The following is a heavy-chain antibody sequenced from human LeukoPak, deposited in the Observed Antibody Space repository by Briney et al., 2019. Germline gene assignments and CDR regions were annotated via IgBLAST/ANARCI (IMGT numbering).Heavy chain of an antibody. CDR3: ARGPTLIGVAGTWPLDY. Sequence: PAGSLTLSCAASGFTFSDDSTKWVRQAPGKGREWVSSISTGSSYKYYGDSVKGRFTTSRDNATNSQYLQMNSLSADDPAVYYCARGPTLIGVAGTWPLDYWGQGTLVIVSS. CDR1: GFTFSDDS. J-gene: IGHJ4*02. V-gene: IGHV3-21*01. CDR2: ISTGSSYK. D-gene: IGHD6-19*01.